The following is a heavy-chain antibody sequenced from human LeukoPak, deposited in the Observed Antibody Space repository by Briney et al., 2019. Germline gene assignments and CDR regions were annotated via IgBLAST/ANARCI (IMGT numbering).Heavy chain of an antibody. D-gene: IGHD6-19*01. CDR3: AREVAVSGTENGAFNV. CDR2: ISFDGTNK. CDR1: GFSFSSYA. V-gene: IGHV3-30-3*01. J-gene: IGHJ6*02. Sequence: GRSLRLSCAASGFSFSSYAMHWVRQAPGKGLEWVAVISFDGTNKYYAGSVKGRLTISRDNSENTLHLQMNSLRAEDTAVYFCAREVAVSGTENGAFNVWGPGTTVTVSS.